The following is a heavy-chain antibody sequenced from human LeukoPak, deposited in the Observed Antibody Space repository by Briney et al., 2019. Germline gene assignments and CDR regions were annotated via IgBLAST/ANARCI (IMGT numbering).Heavy chain of an antibody. Sequence: GGSLRLSCAASGFTFSSYGMHWVRQAPGKGLEWVAFIRFDGINKDYADSVKGRLTISRDNSKNTLYLQTNSLRAEDTAVYYCAKDRYSGYDYDYWGQGTLVTVSS. CDR1: GFTFSSYG. CDR2: IRFDGINK. V-gene: IGHV3-30*02. CDR3: AKDRYSGYDYDY. J-gene: IGHJ4*02. D-gene: IGHD5-12*01.